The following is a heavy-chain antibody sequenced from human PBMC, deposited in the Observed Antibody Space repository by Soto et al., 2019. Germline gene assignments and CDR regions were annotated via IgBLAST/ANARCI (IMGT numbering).Heavy chain of an antibody. V-gene: IGHV1-69*12. CDR3: ARGVWRTYYYDSSGYDY. D-gene: IGHD3-22*01. J-gene: IGHJ4*02. Sequence: QVQLVQSGAEVKKPGSSVKVSCKASGGTFSSYAISWVRQAPGQGLEWMGGIIPIFGTANYAQKFQGRVTITADESTSTAYMELSSLRSEDTAVYYGARGVWRTYYYDSSGYDYWGQGTLVTVSS. CDR2: IIPIFGTA. CDR1: GGTFSSYA.